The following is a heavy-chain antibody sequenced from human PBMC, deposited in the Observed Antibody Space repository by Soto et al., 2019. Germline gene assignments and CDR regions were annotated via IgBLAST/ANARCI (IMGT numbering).Heavy chain of an antibody. CDR2: IYSGGST. J-gene: IGHJ3*02. Sequence: ETLSLTCTVSGGSISSSSYYWGWIRQPPGKGLEWVSVIYSGGSTYYADSVKGRFTISRDNSKNTLYLQMNSLRAEDTAVYYCARGLSSSSWYSRDAFDIWGQGTMVTVSS. CDR3: ARGLSSSSWYSRDAFDI. V-gene: IGHV3-53*01. CDR1: GGSISSSSYY. D-gene: IGHD6-13*01.